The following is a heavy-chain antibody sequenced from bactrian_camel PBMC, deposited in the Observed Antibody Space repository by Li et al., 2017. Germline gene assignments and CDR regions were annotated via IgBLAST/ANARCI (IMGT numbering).Heavy chain of an antibody. V-gene: IGHV3S40*01. D-gene: IGHD1*01. CDR1: ESAVSRMN. CDR3: AGRMGSWCPNERERIPKNFDV. Sequence: VQLVESGGGTVRTGGSLTLSCAYSESAVSRMNMGWLRQRPGKEREGLAVIDYRSGGTLYADSVKGRFAVSRDNAKDILYLQMNRLKPEDSGLYFCAGRMGSWCPNERERIPKNFDVWGQGTQVTVS. J-gene: IGHJ6*01. CDR2: IDYRSGGT.